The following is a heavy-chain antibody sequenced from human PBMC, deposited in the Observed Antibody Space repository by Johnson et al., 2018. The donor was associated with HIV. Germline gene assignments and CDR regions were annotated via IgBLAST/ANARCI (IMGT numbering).Heavy chain of an antibody. Sequence: QVQLVESGGGVVQPGRSLRLSCAASGFTFSSYAMHWVRQAPGKGLEWVAVISHDGSNKYYADSVKGRFTISRDNSKNTLYLQMNSLRAEDTAVYYCAETPGIAAAGTGYAFDIWGQGTMVTVSS. D-gene: IGHD6-13*01. V-gene: IGHV3-30*04. CDR3: AETPGIAAAGTGYAFDI. J-gene: IGHJ3*02. CDR2: ISHDGSNK. CDR1: GFTFSSYA.